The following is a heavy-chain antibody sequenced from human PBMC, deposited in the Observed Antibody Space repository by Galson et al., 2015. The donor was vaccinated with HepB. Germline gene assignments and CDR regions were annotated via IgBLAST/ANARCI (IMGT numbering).Heavy chain of an antibody. Sequence: SVKVSCKASGGTFSSYAISWVRQAPGQGLEWMGGIIPIFGTANYAQKFQGRVTITADESTSTAYMELSSLGSEDTAVYYCAILSRDFWSGKTTYYMDVWGKGTTVTVSS. D-gene: IGHD3-3*01. CDR2: IIPIFGTA. CDR1: GGTFSSYA. CDR3: AILSRDFWSGKTTYYMDV. J-gene: IGHJ6*03. V-gene: IGHV1-69*13.